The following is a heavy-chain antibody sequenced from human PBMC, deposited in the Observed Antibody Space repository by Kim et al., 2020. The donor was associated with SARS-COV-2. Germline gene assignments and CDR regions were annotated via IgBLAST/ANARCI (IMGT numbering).Heavy chain of an antibody. CDR2: ISWNSGSI. CDR1: GFTFDDYA. Sequence: GGSLRLSCAASGFTFDDYAMHWVRQAPGKGLEGVSGISWNSGSIGYADSVKGRFTISRDNAKNSLYLQMNSLRAEDTAWYYCAKDMGMVLYYYGMDVWGQGTTVTVSS. J-gene: IGHJ6*02. D-gene: IGHD2-8*01. CDR3: AKDMGMVLYYYGMDV. V-gene: IGHV3-9*01.